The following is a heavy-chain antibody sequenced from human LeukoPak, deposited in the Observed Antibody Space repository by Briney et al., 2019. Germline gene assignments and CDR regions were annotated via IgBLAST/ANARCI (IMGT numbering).Heavy chain of an antibody. J-gene: IGHJ6*02. CDR3: ARGRSSSPIYYYGMDV. D-gene: IGHD6-13*01. CDR1: GFTFSDYY. Sequence: GGSLRLSCAASGFTFSDYYMSWIRQAPGKGLEWVSYISSSGTTIYYADSVKGRFTISRDNAKNSLYLQMNSLRAEDTAVYYCARGRSSSPIYYYGMDVWGQGTTVTVSS. CDR2: ISSSGTTI. V-gene: IGHV3-11*01.